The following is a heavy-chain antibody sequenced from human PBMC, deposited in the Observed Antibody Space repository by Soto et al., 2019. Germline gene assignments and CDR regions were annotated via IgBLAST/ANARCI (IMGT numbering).Heavy chain of an antibody. CDR3: ARDRDWAFDY. CDR1: GSTFSSYS. D-gene: IGHD3-9*01. CDR2: IFVSSTTI. J-gene: IGHJ4*02. Sequence: PGGSLRLSCVASGSTFSSYSMVWVRQAPGKGLEWISYIFVSSTTIYYADSVKGRFTVSRDNAQNSLFLLMNSLRAEDTAVYYCARDRDWAFDYWGRGSLVTVSS. V-gene: IGHV3-48*04.